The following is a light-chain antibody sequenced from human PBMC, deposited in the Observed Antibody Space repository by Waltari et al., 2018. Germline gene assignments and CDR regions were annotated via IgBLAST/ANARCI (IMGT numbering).Light chain of an antibody. CDR2: DNN. Sequence: YQLRPDSSPTTLIFDNNQRPSGVPDRFSGSIDSSSNSASLTISGLKPEDEADYFCQSYDSSSRVFGGGTKLTVL. J-gene: IGLJ3*02. CDR3: QSYDSSSRV. V-gene: IGLV6-57*01.